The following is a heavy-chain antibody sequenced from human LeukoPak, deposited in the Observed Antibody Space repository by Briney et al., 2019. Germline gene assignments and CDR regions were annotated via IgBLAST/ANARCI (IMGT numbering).Heavy chain of an antibody. CDR2: IYPGDSDA. V-gene: IGHV5-51*01. CDR3: ARLVSSGRFDP. D-gene: IGHD3-22*01. CDR1: GYSFSTYW. Sequence: GESLKISCKGSGYSFSTYWIGWVRQMPGKGLEWMGIIYPGDSDARYSPSFQGQVTVSADKSISTAYLQWSSLKASDTAMYYCARLVSSGRFDPWGQGTLVTVSS. J-gene: IGHJ5*02.